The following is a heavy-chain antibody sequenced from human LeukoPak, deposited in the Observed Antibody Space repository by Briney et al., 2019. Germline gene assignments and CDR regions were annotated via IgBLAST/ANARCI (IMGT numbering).Heavy chain of an antibody. CDR2: ISGSGTTM. D-gene: IGHD6-6*01. V-gene: IGHV3-48*03. CDR1: GFIFSSYE. Sequence: PGGSLRLSCAASGFIFSSYEMNWVRQAPGKGLEWVSYISGSGTTMYYGDSVKGRFTVSRDNAKNSLYLQMNSLRAEDTAVYYCARAASFSYGMDVWGQGTTVTVSS. J-gene: IGHJ6*02. CDR3: ARAASFSYGMDV.